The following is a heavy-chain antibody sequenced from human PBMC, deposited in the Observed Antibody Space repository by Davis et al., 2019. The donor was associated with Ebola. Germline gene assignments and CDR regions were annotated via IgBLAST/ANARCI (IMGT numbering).Heavy chain of an antibody. V-gene: IGHV3-48*03. D-gene: IGHD6-13*01. Sequence: GESLKISCAASGFAVSNAWMNWVRQAPGKGLEWVSYISGSATSTFYADSVKGRFTISRDNARDSLYLQMDSLRVEDTAVYYCARDNPESVTAAGLHLFDYWGQGALVTVSS. CDR3: ARDNPESVTAAGLHLFDY. J-gene: IGHJ4*02. CDR2: ISGSATST. CDR1: GFAVSNAW.